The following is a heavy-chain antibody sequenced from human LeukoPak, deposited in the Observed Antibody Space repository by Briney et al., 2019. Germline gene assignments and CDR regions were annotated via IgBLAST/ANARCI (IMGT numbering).Heavy chain of an antibody. V-gene: IGHV3-48*04. CDR2: ISSSGSTI. CDR3: ARVGLRYFDWTQGAAFDI. Sequence: GGSLRLSCAASGFTFSSYSMNWVRQAPGKGLEWVSYISSSGSTIYYADSVKGRFTISRDNAKNSLYLQMNSLRAEDTAVYYSARVGLRYFDWTQGAAFDIWGQGTMVTVSS. D-gene: IGHD3-9*01. J-gene: IGHJ3*02. CDR1: GFTFSSYS.